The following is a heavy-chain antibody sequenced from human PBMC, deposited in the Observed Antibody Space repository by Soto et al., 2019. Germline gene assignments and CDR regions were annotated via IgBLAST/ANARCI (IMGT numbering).Heavy chain of an antibody. CDR3: ARDPRLFYFDY. J-gene: IGHJ4*02. CDR1: GGSISSYY. V-gene: IGHV4-59*01. Sequence: QVQLQESGPGLVKPSETLSLTCTVSGGSISSYYWSWIRQPPGKGLEWIGYIYYSGSTNYNPSLTSRVTISVDTSKNQFSLKLSSVTAADTAVYYCARDPRLFYFDYWGQGTLVTVSS. D-gene: IGHD2-21*01. CDR2: IYYSGST.